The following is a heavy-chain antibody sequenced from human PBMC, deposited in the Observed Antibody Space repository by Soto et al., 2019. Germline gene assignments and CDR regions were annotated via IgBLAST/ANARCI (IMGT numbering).Heavy chain of an antibody. CDR3: ARANIVLMVHAKRYSYFGMDV. CDR1: GGSFSRYY. CDR2: INHSGST. D-gene: IGHD2-8*01. Sequence: ETLSLTCAVSGGSFSRYYWSWIRLPPGKGLEWIGEINHSGSTNYNPSLKSRVTISVDTSKNQFSLKLSSVTAADTAVYYCARANIVLMVHAKRYSYFGMDVWCRGTSV. J-gene: IGHJ6*02. V-gene: IGHV4-34*01.